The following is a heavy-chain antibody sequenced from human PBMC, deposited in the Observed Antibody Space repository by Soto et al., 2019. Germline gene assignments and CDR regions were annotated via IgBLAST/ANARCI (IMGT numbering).Heavy chain of an antibody. CDR3: ARRSAMDV. CDR2: ISSGSTDI. Sequence: LRLSCAASGFTFSSYNMNWVRQAPGKGLEWVSSISSGSTDIHYADSVKGRLTISRDNAKNSLYLQMNSLRAEDTAVYYCARRSAMDVWGPGTRVTVSS. V-gene: IGHV3-21*01. CDR1: GFTFSSYN. J-gene: IGHJ6*02.